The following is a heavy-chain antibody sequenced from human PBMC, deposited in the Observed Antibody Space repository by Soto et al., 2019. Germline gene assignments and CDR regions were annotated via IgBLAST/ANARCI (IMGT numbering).Heavy chain of an antibody. CDR3: XXXQGXXGSGSPPPNWFDP. D-gene: IGHD3-10*01. V-gene: IGHV4-31*03. CDR1: GGSISSGGYY. CDR2: IYYSGST. J-gene: IGHJ5*02. Sequence: QVQLQESGPGLVKPSQTLSLTCTVSGGSISSGGYYWSWIRQHPGKGLEWIGYIYYSGSTYYNPSLXXXFTISXDXSKXQFSLKLSSVTAAXTXVYXXXXXQGXXGSGSPPPNWFDPWGQXTXVTVSS.